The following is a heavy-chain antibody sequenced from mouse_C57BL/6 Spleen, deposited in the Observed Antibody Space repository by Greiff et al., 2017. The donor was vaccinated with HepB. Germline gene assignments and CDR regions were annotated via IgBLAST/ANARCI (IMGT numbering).Heavy chain of an antibody. CDR2: ISDGGSYT. CDR3: ARDGDYGSSYGYFDV. D-gene: IGHD1-1*01. V-gene: IGHV5-4*01. CDR1: GFTFSSYA. Sequence: VQLKESGGGLVKPGGSLKLSCAASGFTFSSYAMSWVRQTPEKRLEWVATISDGGSYTYYPDNVKGRFTISRDNAKNNLYLQMSHLKSEETAMYYCARDGDYGSSYGYFDVWGTGTTVTVSS. J-gene: IGHJ1*03.